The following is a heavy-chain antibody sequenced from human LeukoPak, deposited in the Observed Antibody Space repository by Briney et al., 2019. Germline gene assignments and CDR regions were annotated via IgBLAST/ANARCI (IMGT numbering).Heavy chain of an antibody. Sequence: SETLSLTCAVYGGSFSGYYWSWIRQPPGKGLEWIGEINHSGSTNYNPSLQSRVTISVDTSKNQFSLKLSSVTAADTAVYYCARRRGSYYYGSGIDYWGQGTLVTVSS. V-gene: IGHV4-34*01. CDR1: GGSFSGYY. D-gene: IGHD3-10*01. CDR2: INHSGST. J-gene: IGHJ4*02. CDR3: ARRRGSYYYGSGIDY.